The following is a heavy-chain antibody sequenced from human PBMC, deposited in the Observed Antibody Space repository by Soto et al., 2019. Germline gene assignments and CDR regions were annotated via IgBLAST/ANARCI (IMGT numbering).Heavy chain of an antibody. V-gene: IGHV6-1*01. CDR2: TYYRSKWYN. CDR3: ARDLMSEQQLRVDGYYYYGMDV. CDR1: GDSVSSNSAA. Sequence: PSQTLSLTCAISGDSVSSNSAAWNWIRQSPSRGLEWLGRTYYRSKWYNDYAVSVKSRITINPDTSKNQFSLQLNSVTPEDTAVYYCARDLMSEQQLRVDGYYYYGMDVWGQGTTVTVS. J-gene: IGHJ6*02. D-gene: IGHD6-13*01.